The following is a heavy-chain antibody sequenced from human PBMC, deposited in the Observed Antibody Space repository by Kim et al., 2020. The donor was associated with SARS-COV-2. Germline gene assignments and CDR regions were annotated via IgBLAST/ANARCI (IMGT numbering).Heavy chain of an antibody. V-gene: IGHV3-48*02. D-gene: IGHD6-19*01. CDR3: ARDWLNAGYSSGWYANGFDY. Sequence: GSLRLSCAASGFTFSSYSMNWVRQAPGKGLEWVSYISSSSSTIYYADSVKGRFTISRDNAKNSLYLQMNSLRDEDTAVYYCARDWLNAGYSSGWYANGFDYWGRGTLVTVSS. CDR1: GFTFSSYS. CDR2: ISSSSSTI. J-gene: IGHJ4*02.